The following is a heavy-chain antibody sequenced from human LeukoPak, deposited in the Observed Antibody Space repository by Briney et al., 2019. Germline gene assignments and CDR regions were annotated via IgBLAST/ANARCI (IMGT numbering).Heavy chain of an antibody. CDR3: ARDRRGTSWFVY. V-gene: IGHV1-18*01. CDR1: GHTFTSYG. CDR2: ISADNGNT. Sequence: GASVKVSCKASGHTFTSYGISWVREAPGQGLEWMGWISADNGNTNYAQQLQGRVTMTKDTSTNTAYMELRSLRSDDTAVYYCARDRRGTSWFVYWGQGTLVTVSS. D-gene: IGHD2-2*01. J-gene: IGHJ5*01.